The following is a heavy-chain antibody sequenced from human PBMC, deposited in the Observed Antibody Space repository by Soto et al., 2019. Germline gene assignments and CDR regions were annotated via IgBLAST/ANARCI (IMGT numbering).Heavy chain of an antibody. D-gene: IGHD6-13*01. V-gene: IGHV3-21*01. CDR3: ARDRSSSWIRKTYYYYYMDV. Sequence: GGSLRLSCAASGFTFSSYSMNWVRQAPGKGLEWVSSISSSSSYIYYADSVKGRFTISRDNAKNSLYLQMNSLRAEDTAVYYCARDRSSSWIRKTYYYYYMDVWGKGTTVTVSS. CDR1: GFTFSSYS. J-gene: IGHJ6*03. CDR2: ISSSSSYI.